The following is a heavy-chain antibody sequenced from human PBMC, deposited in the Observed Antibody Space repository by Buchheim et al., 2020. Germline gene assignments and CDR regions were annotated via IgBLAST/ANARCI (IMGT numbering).Heavy chain of an antibody. J-gene: IGHJ6*02. CDR3: AKVIGSSWYVTYYYFGMDV. CDR1: EFTFSTYA. V-gene: IGHV3-23*01. D-gene: IGHD6-13*01. CDR2: ISGSGGST. Sequence: EVQLLESGGGLVQPGGSLRLSCAASEFTFSTYAMSWVRQAPGKGLEWVSAISGSGGSTYYADAVKGRFTISRDNSKNTLYLQMNSLRAEDTAVYYCAKVIGSSWYVTYYYFGMDVWGRGTT.